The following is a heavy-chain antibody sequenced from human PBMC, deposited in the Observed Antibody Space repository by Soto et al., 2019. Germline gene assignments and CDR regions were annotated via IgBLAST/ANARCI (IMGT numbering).Heavy chain of an antibody. CDR2: TNPPSGGA. J-gene: IGHJ4*02. V-gene: IGHV1-2*02. CDR3: ANQLRSAFDS. Sequence: ASVKVSCKTSGCTFTDYYRLCVRQDPGQGSEWMGSTNPPSGGAYFAKKFQGRVTLTRDPYIGTAYMEVNSLNSDDTAVSHCANQLRSAFDSWGKGTLVTVSS. D-gene: IGHD1-1*01. CDR1: GCTFTDYY.